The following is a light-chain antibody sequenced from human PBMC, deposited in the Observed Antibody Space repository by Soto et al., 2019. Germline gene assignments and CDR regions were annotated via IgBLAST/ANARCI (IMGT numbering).Light chain of an antibody. CDR2: SNN. CDR1: SSNIGSNT. Sequence: QSVLTQPPSASGTPGQRVTISCSGSSSNIGSNTVNWYQQLPGTAPKLLIYSNNQRPSGVPDRFSGSKSGTSASLAISGLQSEDEADYHCAAWDASLNGVVFGGGTKVTVL. CDR3: AAWDASLNGVV. J-gene: IGLJ2*01. V-gene: IGLV1-44*01.